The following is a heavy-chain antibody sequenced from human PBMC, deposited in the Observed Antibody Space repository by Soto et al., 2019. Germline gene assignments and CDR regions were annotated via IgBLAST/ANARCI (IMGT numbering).Heavy chain of an antibody. CDR1: GYSISSGFY. D-gene: IGHD3-9*01. Sequence: SETLSRTCDVSGYSISSGFYLGWILQPPGRGLEWIGNIHPRGRFHYNPSLQSRVTMSVDTSKNQFSLKLTSVTAADTAVYYCAVDFSNGYYFDYWGQGTPVTVSS. CDR3: AVDFSNGYYFDY. V-gene: IGHV4-38-2*01. J-gene: IGHJ4*02. CDR2: IHPRGRF.